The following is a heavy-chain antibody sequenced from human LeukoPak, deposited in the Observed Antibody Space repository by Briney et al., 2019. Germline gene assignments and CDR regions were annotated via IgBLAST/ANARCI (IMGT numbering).Heavy chain of an antibody. V-gene: IGHV3-49*04. Sequence: GRSLRLSCTASGLSFGDYSMNWVRQAPGKGLEWVGFIRSEAYGGTTQYAASVKGRFTISRDDSKSIAYLQMNSLKTEDTAVYYCTSQLQLLTFFDYWGQGTLVTVSS. CDR3: TSQLQLLTFFDY. D-gene: IGHD6-13*01. CDR1: GLSFGDYS. CDR2: IRSEAYGGTT. J-gene: IGHJ4*02.